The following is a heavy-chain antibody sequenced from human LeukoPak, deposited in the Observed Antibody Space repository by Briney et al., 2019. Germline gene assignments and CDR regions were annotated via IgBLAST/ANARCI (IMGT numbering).Heavy chain of an antibody. V-gene: IGHV3-23*01. CDR1: GFTFSNND. J-gene: IGHJ4*02. CDR2: ISGSGDTT. CDR3: ARRGTYFGGFDY. Sequence: GGSLRLSCAASGFTFSNNDMSWVRQAPGKGREWVSGISGSGDTTNYGDSVKGRFTISRDNSKNRLYLQMNSLRVEDTAVYDCARRGTYFGGFDYWGQGTLVTVPS. D-gene: IGHD1-26*01.